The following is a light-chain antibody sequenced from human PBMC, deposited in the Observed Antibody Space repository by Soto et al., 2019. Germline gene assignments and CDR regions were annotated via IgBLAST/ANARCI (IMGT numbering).Light chain of an antibody. CDR1: SGSVSSSYY. CDR2: TTN. Sequence: QAVVTQEPSFSVSPGRTVTLTCGLSSGSVSSSYYPSWYQQTPGQSPRTLIYTTNTRSSGVPDRFSGSIVGNKAALTITGDQEDDESDYCCVLYMGSGIWVFGGGTKLTVL. V-gene: IGLV8-61*01. J-gene: IGLJ3*02. CDR3: VLYMGSGIWV.